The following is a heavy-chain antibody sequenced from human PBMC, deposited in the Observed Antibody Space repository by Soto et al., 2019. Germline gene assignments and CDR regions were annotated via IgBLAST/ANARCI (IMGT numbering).Heavy chain of an antibody. V-gene: IGHV5-51*01. CDR3: ARFHYDILTGYQNYYYYYGMDV. D-gene: IGHD3-9*01. CDR2: IYPGDSDT. J-gene: IGHJ6*02. CDR1: GYSFTSYW. Sequence: PGESLKISCKGSGYSFTSYWIGWVRQMPGKGLEWMGIIYPGDSDTRYSPSFQGQVTISADKSISTAYLQWSSLKASDTAMYYCARFHYDILTGYQNYYYYYGMDVWGQGTTVTVSS.